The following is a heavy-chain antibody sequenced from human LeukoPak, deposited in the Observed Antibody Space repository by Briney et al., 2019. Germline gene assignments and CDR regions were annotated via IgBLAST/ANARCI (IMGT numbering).Heavy chain of an antibody. Sequence: KPSQTLSLTCTVSGGSISSGSYYWSWIRQPAGKGLEWIGRIYTSGSTNYNPSLKSRVTISVDTSKNQFSLKQSSVTAADTAVYYCARDRLGYFDYWGQGTLVTVSS. CDR2: IYTSGST. CDR3: ARDRLGYFDY. CDR1: GGSISSGSYY. D-gene: IGHD3-10*01. J-gene: IGHJ4*02. V-gene: IGHV4-61*02.